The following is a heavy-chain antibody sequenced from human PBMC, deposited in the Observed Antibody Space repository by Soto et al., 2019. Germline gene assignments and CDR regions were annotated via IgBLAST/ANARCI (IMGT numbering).Heavy chain of an antibody. D-gene: IGHD5-18*01. V-gene: IGHV3-30-3*01. CDR3: ARGGYSSSRLNDY. CDR2: ISYDGSNK. J-gene: IGHJ4*02. CDR1: GFTFSSYA. Sequence: QVQLVESGGGVVQPGRSLRLSCAASGFTFSSYAMHWVRQAPGKGLEWVAVISYDGSNKYYADSVKGRFTISRDNSKKTLYLQMNSLRAEDTAVYYCARGGYSSSRLNDYWGRGTLVTVSS.